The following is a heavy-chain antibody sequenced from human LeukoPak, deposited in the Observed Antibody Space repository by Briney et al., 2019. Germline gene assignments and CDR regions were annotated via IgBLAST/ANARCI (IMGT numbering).Heavy chain of an antibody. J-gene: IGHJ3*02. CDR1: GFTFSSYG. D-gene: IGHD3-22*01. CDR3: AKGITMIVALDAFDI. CDR2: ISGSGGST. V-gene: IGHV3-23*01. Sequence: GGSLRLSCAASGFTFSSYGMSWVRQAPGKGLEWVSAISGSGGSTYYADSVKGRFTISRDNSKNTLYLQMNSLRAEDTAVYYCAKGITMIVALDAFDIWGQGTMVTVPS.